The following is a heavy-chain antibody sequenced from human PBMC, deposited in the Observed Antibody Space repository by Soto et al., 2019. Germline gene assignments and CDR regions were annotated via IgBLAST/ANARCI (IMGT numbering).Heavy chain of an antibody. CDR2: INAGNGNT. CDR1: GYTFTSHY. V-gene: IGHV1-3*01. Sequence: GASVKVSCKASGYTFTSHYIHWVRQAPGQGLEWMGRINAGNGNTKYSQKFQGRVTITRDTSASTAYMELSSLRSEDTAVYYCARDQRPPLYSSSSDWFDPWGQGTLVTVSS. D-gene: IGHD6-6*01. J-gene: IGHJ5*02. CDR3: ARDQRPPLYSSSSDWFDP.